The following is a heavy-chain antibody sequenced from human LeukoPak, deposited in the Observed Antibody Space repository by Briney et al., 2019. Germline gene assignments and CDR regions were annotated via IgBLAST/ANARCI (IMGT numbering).Heavy chain of an antibody. D-gene: IGHD3-3*01. J-gene: IGHJ6*03. V-gene: IGHV4-34*01. CDR1: GGSFSGYY. Sequence: SETLSLTCAVYGGSFSGYYWSWIRQPPGKGLEWIGEINHSGSTNYNPSLKSRVTISVDTSKNQFSLKLSSVTAADTAVYYCARAPVRIFGAVYGGYMDVWGKGTTVTVSS. CDR2: INHSGST. CDR3: ARAPVRIFGAVYGGYMDV.